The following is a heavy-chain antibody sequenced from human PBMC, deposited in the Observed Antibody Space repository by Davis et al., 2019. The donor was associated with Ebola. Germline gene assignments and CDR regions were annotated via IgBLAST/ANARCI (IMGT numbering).Heavy chain of an antibody. CDR2: IYTSGST. V-gene: IGHV4-4*07. CDR1: GGSISSYY. J-gene: IGHJ5*02. Sequence: PSETLSLTCTVSGGSISSYYWSWIRQPAGKGLEWIGRIYTSGSTNYNPSLKSRVTMSVDTSKNQFSLKLSSVTAADTAVYYCARVWDDSSGYYHLYNWFDPWGQGTLVTVSS. D-gene: IGHD3-22*01. CDR3: ARVWDDSSGYYHLYNWFDP.